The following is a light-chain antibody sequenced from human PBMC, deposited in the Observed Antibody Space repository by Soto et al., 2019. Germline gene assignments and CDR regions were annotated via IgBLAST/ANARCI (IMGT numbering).Light chain of an antibody. CDR2: SND. J-gene: IGLJ3*02. Sequence: QSVLTQPPSASGTPGQGVTISCSGSSSSIGTNYVYWYQQFPGTAPKLFIYSNDQRPSGVPDRFSASKSGTSASLAISGLRSEDEADYYCAAWDDSLSAWVFGGGTKLTVL. V-gene: IGLV1-47*02. CDR3: AAWDDSLSAWV. CDR1: SSSIGTNY.